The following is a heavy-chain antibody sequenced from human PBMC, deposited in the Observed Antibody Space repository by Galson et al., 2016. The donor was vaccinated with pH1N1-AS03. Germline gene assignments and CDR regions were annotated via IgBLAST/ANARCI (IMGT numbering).Heavy chain of an antibody. J-gene: IGHJ3*02. Sequence: NDVQKFQDRVTMTRDTSISTAYMELSGLTSDDTAVYYCATDVVTAMGRAFDIWGQGTMVTVSS. D-gene: IGHD2-21*02. V-gene: IGHV1-2*02. CDR3: ATDVVTAMGRAFDI.